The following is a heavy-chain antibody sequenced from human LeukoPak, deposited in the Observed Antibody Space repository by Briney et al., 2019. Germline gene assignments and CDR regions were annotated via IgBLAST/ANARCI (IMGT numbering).Heavy chain of an antibody. J-gene: IGHJ4*02. V-gene: IGHV3-74*01. CDR2: IKSDGSNT. Sequence: PGGSLRLSCAASGFTFSSYWMHWVRQAPGKVLVWVSRIKSDGSNTNYADSVKGRFTISRDNAKNTLHLQMNSLRAEDTAIYYCAKWDRDYGGSHYLDYWGQGTLVTVSA. D-gene: IGHD4-23*01. CDR3: AKWDRDYGGSHYLDY. CDR1: GFTFSSYW.